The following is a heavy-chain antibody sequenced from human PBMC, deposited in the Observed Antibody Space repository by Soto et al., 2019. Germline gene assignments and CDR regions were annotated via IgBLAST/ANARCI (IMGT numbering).Heavy chain of an antibody. V-gene: IGHV3-30-3*01. D-gene: IGHD3-16*01. CDR2: ISYDGSNK. CDR1: GFTLSSYA. Sequence: GGYRRLSCAGSGFTLSSYAMHWVRQAPGKGLEWVAVISYDGSNKYYADSVKGRFTISRDNSKNTLYLQMNSLRAEDTAVYYCARAYDGDYFDYWGQGT. CDR3: ARAYDGDYFDY. J-gene: IGHJ4*02.